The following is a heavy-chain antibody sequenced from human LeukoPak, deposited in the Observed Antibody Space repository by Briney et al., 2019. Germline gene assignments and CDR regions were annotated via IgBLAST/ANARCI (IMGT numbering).Heavy chain of an antibody. Sequence: GGSLRLSCVGSGFTFSSYALTWVRQAPGKGLEWVSAISGSGGSTYYADSVKGRFTISRDNSKNTLYLQMNSLRAEDTAVYYCAKGERWLQPFDYWGQETLVTVSS. J-gene: IGHJ4*02. CDR2: ISGSGGST. V-gene: IGHV3-23*01. CDR1: GFTFSSYA. D-gene: IGHD5-24*01. CDR3: AKGERWLQPFDY.